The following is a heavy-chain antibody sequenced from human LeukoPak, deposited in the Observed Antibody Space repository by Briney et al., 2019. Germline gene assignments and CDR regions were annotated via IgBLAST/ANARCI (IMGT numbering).Heavy chain of an antibody. CDR3: ARDEGSGSYAWDY. CDR2: IYFSGST. V-gene: IGHV4-4*07. J-gene: IGHJ4*02. D-gene: IGHD1-26*01. Sequence: SETLSLTCTVSGGSISSNYWSWIRQPAGKGLEWIGRIYFSGSTNYNPSLKSRVIMSLDTSKNQFSLKMRSMTAADTAVYYCARDEGSGSYAWDYWGQGTLVTVSS. CDR1: GGSISSNY.